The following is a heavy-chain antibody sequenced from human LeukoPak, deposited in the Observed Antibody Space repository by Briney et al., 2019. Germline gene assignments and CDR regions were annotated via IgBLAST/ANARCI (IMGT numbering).Heavy chain of an antibody. CDR3: ARDPPPVASRFDI. D-gene: IGHD5-12*01. V-gene: IGHV1-69*05. J-gene: IGHJ4*02. Sequence: ASVKVSCKASGGTFSSYAISWVRQAPGQGLEWMGGIIPIFGTANYAQKFQGRVTITTDESTSTACMELSSLRVEDTAVYYCARDPPPVASRFDIWGQGTLATVSS. CDR2: IIPIFGTA. CDR1: GGTFSSYA.